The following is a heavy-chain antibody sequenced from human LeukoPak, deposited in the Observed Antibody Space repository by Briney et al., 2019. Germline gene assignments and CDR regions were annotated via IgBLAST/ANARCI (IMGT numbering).Heavy chain of an antibody. J-gene: IGHJ5*02. CDR3: ARDGSGYEVGWFDP. Sequence: SETLSLNCTVSGGSISSYYWSWIRQPAGKGLEWIGRIYTSGSTNYNPSLKSRVTMSVDTSKNQFSLKLSSVTAADTAVYYCARDGSGYEVGWFDPWGPGTLVTVSS. D-gene: IGHD5-12*01. CDR1: GGSISSYY. V-gene: IGHV4-4*07. CDR2: IYTSGST.